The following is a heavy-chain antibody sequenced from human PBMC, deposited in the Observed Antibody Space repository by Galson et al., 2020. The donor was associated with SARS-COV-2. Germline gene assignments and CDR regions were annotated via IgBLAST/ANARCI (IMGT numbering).Heavy chain of an antibody. CDR2: INNDGSST. D-gene: IGHD3-10*01. CDR1: GFTFSTYW. V-gene: IGHV3-74*01. Sequence: GGSLRLSCAASGFTFSTYWMNWVRQVPGKGLVWVSRINNDGSSTRYADSVKGRFTISRDNAKNTLYLQMNSLRAEDTAVYYCARPYYYGSGTNYYMDVWGKGTTVTISS. J-gene: IGHJ6*03. CDR3: ARPYYYGSGTNYYMDV.